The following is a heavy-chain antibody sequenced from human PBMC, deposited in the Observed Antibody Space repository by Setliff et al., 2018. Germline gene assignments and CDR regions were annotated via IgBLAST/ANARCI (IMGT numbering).Heavy chain of an antibody. Sequence: PGGSLRLSCAASGFTFSNYWMSWVRQAPGKGLEWVANIKQDGSEKYYVDSVRGRFTISRDDAKKSLYLQMNSLGAEDTAVYYCARSGGIGNYNWDVWGKGTTVTVSS. J-gene: IGHJ6*03. V-gene: IGHV3-7*01. CDR1: GFTFSNYW. D-gene: IGHD3-16*01. CDR3: ARSGGIGNYNWDV. CDR2: IKQDGSEK.